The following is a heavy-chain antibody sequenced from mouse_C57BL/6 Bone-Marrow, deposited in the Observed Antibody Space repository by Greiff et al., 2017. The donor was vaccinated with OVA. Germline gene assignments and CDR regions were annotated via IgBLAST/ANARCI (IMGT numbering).Heavy chain of an antibody. J-gene: IGHJ2*01. D-gene: IGHD3-2*02. Sequence: EVKVEESGAELVKPGASVKLSCTASGFNIKDYYMHWVKQRTEQGLEWIGRIDPEDGETKYAPKFQGKATITADTSSNTAYLQLSSLTSEDTAVYYCARSETAQAFYYFDYWGQGTTLTVSS. CDR2: IDPEDGET. CDR3: ARSETAQAFYYFDY. CDR1: GFNIKDYY. V-gene: IGHV14-2*01.